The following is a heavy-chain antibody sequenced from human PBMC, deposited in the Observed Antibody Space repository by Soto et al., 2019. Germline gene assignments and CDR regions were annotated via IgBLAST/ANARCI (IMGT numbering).Heavy chain of an antibody. CDR2: TIPVFNTA. J-gene: IGHJ3*02. CDR3: ARGVYGSGNYYTGPSAFDI. CDR1: GGTLSDHG. V-gene: IGHV1-69*06. Sequence: QVQLEQSGAEVKKPGSSVKISCKASGGTLSDHGVSWLRQAPGQGLEWVGGTIPVFNTAKYAPTFQGRVTIAADKSTTIAYMELGSLRSDDTAFYYCARGVYGSGNYYTGPSAFDIWGQGTLVIVSS. D-gene: IGHD3-10*01.